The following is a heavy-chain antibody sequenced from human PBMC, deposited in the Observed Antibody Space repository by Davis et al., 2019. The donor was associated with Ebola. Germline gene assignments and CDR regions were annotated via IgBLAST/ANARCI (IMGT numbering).Heavy chain of an antibody. Sequence: PGGSLRLSCAASGFTFSIYAMHWVRQAPGKGLEWVAVISYDGSNKYYADSVKGRFTISRDNSKNTLHLQMNSLRVEDTAVYYCAREVYSGYDRNYFDYWGQGTLVTVSS. CDR2: ISYDGSNK. D-gene: IGHD5-12*01. V-gene: IGHV3-30-3*01. CDR3: AREVYSGYDRNYFDY. J-gene: IGHJ4*02. CDR1: GFTFSIYA.